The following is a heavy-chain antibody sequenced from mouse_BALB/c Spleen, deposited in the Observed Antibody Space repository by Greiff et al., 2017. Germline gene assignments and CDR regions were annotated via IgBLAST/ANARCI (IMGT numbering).Heavy chain of an antibody. V-gene: IGHV1-85*01. J-gene: IGHJ1*01. CDR2: IFPGDGST. Sequence: QVQLKQSGAELVKPGASVKLSCKASGYTFTSYDINWVRQRPEQGLEWIGWIFPGDGSTKYNEKFKGKATFTADTSSNTAYMQLSSLTSEDSAVYYCARSRGYFDVWGAGTTVTVSS. CDR1: GYTFTSYD. CDR3: ARSRGYFDV.